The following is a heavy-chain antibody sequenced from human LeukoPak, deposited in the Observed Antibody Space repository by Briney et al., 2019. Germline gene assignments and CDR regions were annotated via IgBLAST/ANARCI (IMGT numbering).Heavy chain of an antibody. CDR3: ARVRSSGWYFDY. Sequence: LEWVSGINWNGGSTGYADSVKGRFTISRDNAKNSRYLQMNSLRAEDTALYYCARVRSSGWYFDYWGQGTLVTVSS. J-gene: IGHJ4*02. CDR2: INWNGGST. V-gene: IGHV3-20*03. D-gene: IGHD6-19*01.